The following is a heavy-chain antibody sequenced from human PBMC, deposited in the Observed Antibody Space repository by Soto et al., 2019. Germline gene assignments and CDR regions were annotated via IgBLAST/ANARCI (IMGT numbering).Heavy chain of an antibody. V-gene: IGHV4-61*01. CDR2: IFHSGST. CDR1: GGSVSSGSDY. D-gene: IGHD3-22*01. J-gene: IGHJ4*02. Sequence: PSETLSLTCSVSGGSVSSGSDYWSWIRQHPGKGLEWIGYIFHSGSTNYNPSLKSRVTISVDTSKNQFSLKLNSVTAADTAVYYCARGSTGYDYFDYWGQGILVTVSS. CDR3: ARGSTGYDYFDY.